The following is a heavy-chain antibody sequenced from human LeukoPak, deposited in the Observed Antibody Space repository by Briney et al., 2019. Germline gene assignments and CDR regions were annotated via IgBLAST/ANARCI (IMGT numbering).Heavy chain of an antibody. J-gene: IGHJ4*02. D-gene: IGHD6-19*01. CDR1: GFTFSSYE. CDR3: ASISSGWDPFDY. CDR2: IKQDGSEK. Sequence: GGSLRLSCAASGFTFSSYEMNWVRQAPGKGLEWVANIKQDGSEKYYVDSVKGRFTISRGNAKNSLYLQMNSLRAEDTAVYYCASISSGWDPFDYWGQGTLVTVFS. V-gene: IGHV3-7*01.